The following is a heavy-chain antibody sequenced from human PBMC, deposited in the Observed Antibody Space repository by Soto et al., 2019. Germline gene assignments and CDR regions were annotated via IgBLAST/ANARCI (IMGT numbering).Heavy chain of an antibody. CDR1: GFTFSSYA. D-gene: IGHD6-6*01. CDR3: AKGGRRQLVRDYYYGMDV. V-gene: IGHV3-23*01. Sequence: GGSLRLSCAASGFTFSSYAMSWVRQAPGKGLEWVSAISGSGGSTYYADSVKGRFTIPRDNSKNTLYLQMNSLRAEDTAVYYCAKGGRRQLVRDYYYGMDVWGQGTTVTVYS. J-gene: IGHJ6*02. CDR2: ISGSGGST.